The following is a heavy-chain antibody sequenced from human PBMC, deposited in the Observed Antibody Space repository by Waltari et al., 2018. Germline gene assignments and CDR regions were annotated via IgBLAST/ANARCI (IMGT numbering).Heavy chain of an antibody. Sequence: QVQLQESGRGVVKPSGTLSLTCAVPVYSITSGYYWSWTGRPPGKGLEWIGSSYHSGSTYYNPSLKSRVTKSVDTSKNQFSLKLSSVTAADTAVYYCAREGKGYSDAFDIWGQGTMVTVSS. V-gene: IGHV4-38-2*02. CDR1: VYSITSGYY. CDR2: SYHSGST. CDR3: AREGKGYSDAFDI. D-gene: IGHD6-13*01. J-gene: IGHJ3*02.